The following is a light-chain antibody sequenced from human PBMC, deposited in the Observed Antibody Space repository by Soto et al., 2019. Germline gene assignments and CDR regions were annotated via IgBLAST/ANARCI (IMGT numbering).Light chain of an antibody. CDR1: QNVSSNL. CDR3: QVYGPSPPIT. J-gene: IGKJ5*01. Sequence: TVLTQSPGTLSLSPGERATLSCRASQNVSSNLLVWYQQHPGQAPRLLIYGASSRATGIPDRFSGSGSGTDSTLTISRLEPEDFAVFYCQVYGPSPPITFGQGTRLEIK. CDR2: GAS. V-gene: IGKV3-20*01.